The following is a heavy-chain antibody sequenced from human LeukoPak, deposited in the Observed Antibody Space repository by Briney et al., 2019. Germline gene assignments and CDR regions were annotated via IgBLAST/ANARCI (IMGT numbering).Heavy chain of an antibody. CDR1: GYSISSYY. CDR3: ARGSGSATVTPFDF. V-gene: IGHV4-59*01. CDR2: FYHSGST. D-gene: IGHD4-17*01. J-gene: IGHJ3*01. Sequence: SETLSLTCTVSGYSISSYYWSWIRQPPGTGLEWIGSFYHSGSTNYNPSLKSRVTISVDVSKNQFSLKLSSVTAADTAVYYRARGSGSATVTPFDFWGQGTMVTVSS.